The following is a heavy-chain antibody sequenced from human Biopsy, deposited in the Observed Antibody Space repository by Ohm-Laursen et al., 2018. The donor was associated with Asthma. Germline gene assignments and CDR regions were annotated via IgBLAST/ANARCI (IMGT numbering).Heavy chain of an antibody. V-gene: IGHV1-18*04. J-gene: IGHJ4*02. D-gene: IGHD3-10*01. CDR1: GYTFRSYG. Sequence: SVKVSCKASGYTFRSYGVSWVRQAPGQGLEWMGWISPFTGDTHFGQKFQGRVTMTTDTSTDTAYMGLRSLRSDDTAVYYCARLPFNFGGFDYWGQGSLVLVSS. CDR3: ARLPFNFGGFDY. CDR2: ISPFTGDT.